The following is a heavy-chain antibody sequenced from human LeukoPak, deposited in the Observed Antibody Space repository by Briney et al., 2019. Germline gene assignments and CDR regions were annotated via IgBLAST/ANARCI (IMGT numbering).Heavy chain of an antibody. CDR2: MNPHSGNT. Sequence: ASVKVSCKASGDTFTSYDINWVRQAPGQGLEWMGWMNPHSGNTGYAQKFQGRFTITKNASISTAYMELSSLRSEDTAVYYCARYYYDSSGYYSHFDYWGQGTLVTVSS. D-gene: IGHD3-22*01. CDR1: GDTFTSYD. CDR3: ARYYYDSSGYYSHFDY. V-gene: IGHV1-8*02. J-gene: IGHJ4*02.